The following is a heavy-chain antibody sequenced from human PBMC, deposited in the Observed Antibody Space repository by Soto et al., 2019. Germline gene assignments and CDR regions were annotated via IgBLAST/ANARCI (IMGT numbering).Heavy chain of an antibody. CDR3: ARDQVPAALLWRFDP. D-gene: IGHD2-2*01. CDR1: GGSISSYY. CDR2: IYYSGST. Sequence: PSETLSLTCTVSGGSISSYYWSWIRQPPGKGLEWIGYIYYSGSTNYNPSLKSRVTISVDTSKNQFSLKLSSVTAADTAVYYCARDQVPAALLWRFDPWGQGTLVTVSS. J-gene: IGHJ5*02. V-gene: IGHV4-59*01.